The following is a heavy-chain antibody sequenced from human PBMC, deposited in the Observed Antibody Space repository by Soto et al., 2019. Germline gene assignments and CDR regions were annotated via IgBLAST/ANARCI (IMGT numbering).Heavy chain of an antibody. CDR3: ARLAGSSCFTY. J-gene: IGHJ4*02. V-gene: IGHV4-59*08. CDR2: IHSRGST. CDR1: RGSISNYY. Sequence: SETLSLTCSVSRGSISNYYWSWIRQPPGKGLEWIGNIHSRGSTYYNPSFKSRVTISVDTSKNQFSLKLSSVTAADTAMYYCARLAGSSCFTYRGQGTRVTVSS. D-gene: IGHD6-6*01.